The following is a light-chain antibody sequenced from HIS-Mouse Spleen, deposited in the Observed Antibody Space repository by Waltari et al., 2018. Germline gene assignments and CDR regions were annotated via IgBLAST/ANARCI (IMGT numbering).Light chain of an antibody. CDR3: NSRDSSGNQWV. CDR2: GKN. J-gene: IGLJ3*02. CDR1: SLRSYY. V-gene: IGLV3-19*01. Sequence: SSELTQDPAVSVALGQTVRITCQGDSLRSYYASWYQQKPGQAPVLVIYGKNNRPSGIPDRFSGFRSGNTASLTITGAQAEDEADYYCNSRDSSGNQWVFGGGTKLTVL.